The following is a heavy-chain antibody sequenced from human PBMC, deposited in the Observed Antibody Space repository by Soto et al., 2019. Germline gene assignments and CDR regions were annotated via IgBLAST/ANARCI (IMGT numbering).Heavy chain of an antibody. CDR2: IYYSGST. CDR3: ARDRGGYCSSTSCQPTKYGMDV. D-gene: IGHD2-2*01. Sequence: SETLSLTCTVSGGSISSGGYYWSWIRQHPGKGLEWIGYIYYSGSTYYNPSLKSRVTISVDTSKNQFSLKLSSVTAADTAVYYCARDRGGYCSSTSCQPTKYGMDVWGQGTTVTVSS. V-gene: IGHV4-31*03. CDR1: GGSISSGGYY. J-gene: IGHJ6*02.